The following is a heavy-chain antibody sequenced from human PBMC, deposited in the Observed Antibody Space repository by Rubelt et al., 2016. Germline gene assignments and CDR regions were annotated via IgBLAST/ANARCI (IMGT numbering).Heavy chain of an antibody. CDR2: IYYSGST. Sequence: QVQLQESGPGLVKPSETLSLTCTVSGGSISSSSYYWGWIRQPPGKGLEWIGRIYYSGSTYYNQYLKSRVTLFVDTSKNQFSLKLSSVTAADTAVYYCARGRDGDRMGCWGQGTLVTVSS. D-gene: IGHD4-17*01. V-gene: IGHV4-39*01. J-gene: IGHJ4*02. CDR3: ARGRDGDRMGC. CDR1: GGSISSSSYY.